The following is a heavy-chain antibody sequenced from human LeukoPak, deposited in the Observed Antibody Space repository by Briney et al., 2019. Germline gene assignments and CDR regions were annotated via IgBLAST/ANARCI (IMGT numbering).Heavy chain of an antibody. J-gene: IGHJ4*02. CDR2: IFTRGST. D-gene: IGHD6-13*01. Sequence: SETLSLTCTVSGGSFSSYYWSWIRQPAGKGLEWIGRIFTRGSTNYNPSFKSRVTMSADTSKNQFSLKLSSVTAADTAVYYCAREGTSSSWYGVDYWGQGTLVTVSS. V-gene: IGHV4-4*07. CDR3: AREGTSSSWYGVDY. CDR1: GGSFSSYY.